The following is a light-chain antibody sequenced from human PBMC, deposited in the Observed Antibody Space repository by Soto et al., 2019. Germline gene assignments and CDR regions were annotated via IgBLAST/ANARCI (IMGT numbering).Light chain of an antibody. CDR2: KAS. CDR3: QQYDTYWT. V-gene: IGKV1-5*03. CDR1: QSINNW. Sequence: DIQMTQSPSTLSASVGDRVTITCRASQSINNWLAWYQQKPGKAPKLLIYKASNLDIGVPSRFSGSGSGTEFTLTISSLQPDYFANYYCQQYDTYWTFGQGTKVEIK. J-gene: IGKJ1*01.